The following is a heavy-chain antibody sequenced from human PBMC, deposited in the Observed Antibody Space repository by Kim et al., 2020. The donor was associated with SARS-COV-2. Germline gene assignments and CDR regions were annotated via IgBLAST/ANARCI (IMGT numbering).Heavy chain of an antibody. V-gene: IGHV4-4*02. CDR3: AREGHNNYYFAS. D-gene: IGHD4-4*01. CDR1: GDSISSNNW. Sequence: SETLSLTCAVSGDSISSNNWWNWVRQPPGKGLEWIGEIFHSGSANYNPSLKSRVTMSLDKSKNQISLQLSSLTAADTAVYYCAREGHNNYYFASWGQGTLVTVSS. J-gene: IGHJ4*02. CDR2: IFHSGSA.